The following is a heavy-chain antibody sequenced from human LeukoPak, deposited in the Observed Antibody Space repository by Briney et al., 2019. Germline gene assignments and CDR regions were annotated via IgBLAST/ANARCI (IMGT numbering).Heavy chain of an antibody. Sequence: PGGSLRLSCAASGFTFSRYGMHWVRQAPGKGLEWVAVIWYDGSKKYYADSVKGRLTISRDNSKNTLYLQMNSLRAEDTAVYYCARWYYYDTGGYLDYWGQGTLVTVSS. CDR2: IWYDGSKK. D-gene: IGHD3-22*01. J-gene: IGHJ4*02. CDR1: GFTFSRYG. V-gene: IGHV3-33*01. CDR3: ARWYYYDTGGYLDY.